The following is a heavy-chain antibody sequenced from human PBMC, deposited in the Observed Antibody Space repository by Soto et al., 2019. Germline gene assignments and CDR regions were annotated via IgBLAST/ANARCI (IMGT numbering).Heavy chain of an antibody. CDR1: GFTFSSYG. D-gene: IGHD2-21*02. Sequence: ESGGGVVQPGRSLRLSCAASGFTFSSYGMHWVRQAPGKGLEWVAVISYDGSNKYYADSVKGRFTISRDNSKNTLYLQMNSLRAEDTAVYYCAKDQDGGNSAFFDYWGQGTLVTVSS. V-gene: IGHV3-30*18. J-gene: IGHJ4*02. CDR3: AKDQDGGNSAFFDY. CDR2: ISYDGSNK.